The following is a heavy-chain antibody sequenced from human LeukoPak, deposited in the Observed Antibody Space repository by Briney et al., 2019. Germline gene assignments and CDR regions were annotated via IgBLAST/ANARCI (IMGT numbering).Heavy chain of an antibody. CDR3: ARVLYYYDSSGYRTNYLDY. CDR2: INPNSGGT. CDR1: GYTFTGYY. D-gene: IGHD3-22*01. V-gene: IGHV1-2*02. Sequence: EASVKVSCKASGYTFTGYYMHWVRQAPGQGLEWMGWINPNSGGTNYAQKFQGRVTMTRDTSISTAYMELSRLRSDDTAVYYCARVLYYYDSSGYRTNYLDYWGQGTLVTVSS. J-gene: IGHJ4*02.